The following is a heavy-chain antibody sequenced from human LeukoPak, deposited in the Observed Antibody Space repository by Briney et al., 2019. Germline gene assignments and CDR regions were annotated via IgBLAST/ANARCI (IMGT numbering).Heavy chain of an antibody. D-gene: IGHD4-23*01. CDR3: ARDQPVVTPLGY. Sequence: GGSLRLSCAASGFTVSNNFMSWVRQAPGMGLELVSLIYSGGTTEYADSVRGRFTISRDNSKNTLYLQMNSLRAEDTAVYYCARDQPVVTPLGYWGQGTLVTVSS. J-gene: IGHJ4*02. CDR1: GFTVSNNF. V-gene: IGHV3-53*01. CDR2: IYSGGTT.